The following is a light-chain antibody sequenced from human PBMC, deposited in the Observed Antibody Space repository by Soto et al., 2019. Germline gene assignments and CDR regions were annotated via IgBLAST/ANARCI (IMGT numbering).Light chain of an antibody. CDR1: QSVSSY. CDR2: DAS. CDR3: QQRSNWLSIT. Sequence: EIVLTQSPATLSLSPGERATLSCRANQSVSSYLAWYQQKPGQAPRLLIYDASNRATGIPARFSGSGSGTDFTLTISSLAPEDFALYYCQQRSNWLSITFGQGTRLEIK. J-gene: IGKJ5*01. V-gene: IGKV3-11*01.